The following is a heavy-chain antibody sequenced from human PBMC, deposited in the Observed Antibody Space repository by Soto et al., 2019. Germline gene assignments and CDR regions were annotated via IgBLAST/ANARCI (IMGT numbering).Heavy chain of an antibody. D-gene: IGHD1-1*01. CDR1: GFTFGNYF. CDR3: AKDLHWYGMDV. J-gene: IGHJ6*02. Sequence: EVQLLESGGGLVQPGESLRLSCAASGFTFGNYFMNWVRQAPGKGLEWGSDISSNGGRTHYADSVRGRFTISRDNSRNTLYLQMSSLRAEDTALYYCAKDLHWYGMDVWGQGTTVTVSS. V-gene: IGHV3-23*01. CDR2: ISSNGGRT.